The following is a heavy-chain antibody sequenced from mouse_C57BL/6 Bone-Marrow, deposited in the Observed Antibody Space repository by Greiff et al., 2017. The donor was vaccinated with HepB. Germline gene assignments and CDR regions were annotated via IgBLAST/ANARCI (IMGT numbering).Heavy chain of an antibody. CDR2: IYPGSGST. CDR1: GYTFTSYW. Sequence: QVQLQQPGAELVKPGASVKMSCKASGYTFTSYWITWVKQRPGQGLEWIGDIYPGSGSTNYNEKFKSKATLTVDTSSSTAYMQLSSLTSEESAVYYCARGGIYYGSFDYWGQGTTLTVSS. D-gene: IGHD1-1*01. V-gene: IGHV1-55*01. CDR3: ARGGIYYGSFDY. J-gene: IGHJ2*01.